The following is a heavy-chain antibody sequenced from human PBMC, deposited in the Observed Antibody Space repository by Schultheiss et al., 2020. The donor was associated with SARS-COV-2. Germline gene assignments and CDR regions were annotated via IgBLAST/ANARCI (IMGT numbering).Heavy chain of an antibody. Sequence: GGSLRLSCSASEFTFSSYAMHWVRQAPGKGLEWVAVISYDGSNKYYADSVKGRFTISRDNSKNTLYLQMNSLRAEDTAVYYCARQHDRRDSSGWSMYYYYYGMDVWGQGTTVTVSS. D-gene: IGHD3-22*01. CDR3: ARQHDRRDSSGWSMYYYYYGMDV. CDR2: ISYDGSNK. CDR1: EFTFSSYA. J-gene: IGHJ6*02. V-gene: IGHV3-30-3*01.